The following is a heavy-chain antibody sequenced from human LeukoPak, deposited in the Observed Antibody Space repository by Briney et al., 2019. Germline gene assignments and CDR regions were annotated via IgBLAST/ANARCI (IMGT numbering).Heavy chain of an antibody. CDR2: FDPEDGET. CDR3: ATVKAVYNWFDP. CDR1: GYTLTELS. Sequence: GASVKVSCKVSGYTLTELSMHWVRQAPGKGLEWMGGFDPEDGETIYAQKFQGRVTMTEDTSTDTAYMELSSLRSEDTAVYYCATVKAVYNWFDPWGQGTLVTVSS. J-gene: IGHJ5*02. V-gene: IGHV1-24*01.